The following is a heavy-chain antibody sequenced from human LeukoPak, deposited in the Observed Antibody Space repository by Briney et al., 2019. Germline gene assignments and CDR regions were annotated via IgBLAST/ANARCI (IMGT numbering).Heavy chain of an antibody. CDR1: GFTFNSHE. D-gene: IGHD3-9*01. CDR3: ARDPQTTTTFFDR. CDR2: INNDGSFT. V-gene: IGHV3-74*01. J-gene: IGHJ4*02. Sequence: PGGSLRLSCAASGFTFNSHEMNWVRQAPGKGLIWVSRINNDGSFTSYADSVKGRFTISRDNAKNTLSLQMDSLRAEDTAVYFCARDPQTTTTFFDRWGQGTLVTVSS.